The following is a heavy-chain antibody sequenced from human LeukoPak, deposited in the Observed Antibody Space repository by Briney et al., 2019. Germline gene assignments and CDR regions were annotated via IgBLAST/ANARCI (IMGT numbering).Heavy chain of an antibody. CDR1: GYIFTSYW. J-gene: IGHJ4*02. CDR3: ATSESQTRFDY. CDR2: IYPGDSDT. V-gene: IGHV5-51*01. D-gene: IGHD1/OR15-1a*01. Sequence: GESLQISCQGSGYIFTSYWIAWVRQMPGKGLEWMGIIYPGDSDTRYSPSLQGQVTISADKSTSTAYLQWNSLKASDTAIYYCATSESQTRFDYWGQGTLVTVSS.